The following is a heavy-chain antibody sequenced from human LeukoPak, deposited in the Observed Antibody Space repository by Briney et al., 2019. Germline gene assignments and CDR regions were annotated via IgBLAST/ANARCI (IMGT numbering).Heavy chain of an antibody. CDR3: AGGSGWPHFDY. CDR1: GGSISSYY. V-gene: IGHV4-59*01. D-gene: IGHD6-19*01. J-gene: IGHJ4*02. Sequence: SETLSLTCTVSGGSISSYYWSWIRQPPGKGLEWIGYIYDSGSTNYNPSLKSRATISVDTSKNQFSLNLSSVTAADTAVYYCAGGSGWPHFDYWGQGALVTVSS. CDR2: IYDSGST.